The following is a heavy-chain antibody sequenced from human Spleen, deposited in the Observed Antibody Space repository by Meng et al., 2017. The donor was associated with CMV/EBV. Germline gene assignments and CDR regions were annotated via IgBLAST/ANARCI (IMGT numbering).Heavy chain of an antibody. CDR1: GGSFSGYY. V-gene: IGHV4-34*01. J-gene: IGHJ4*02. CDR3: ARFLAVAGRLDY. Sequence: QVPLQQWCAGLLKPSETLSLTCAVYGGSFSGYYWSWIRQPPGKGLEWIGEINHSGSTNYNPSLKSRVTISVDTSKNQFSLKLSSVTAADTAVYYCARFLAVAGRLDYWGQGTLVTVSS. CDR2: INHSGST. D-gene: IGHD6-19*01.